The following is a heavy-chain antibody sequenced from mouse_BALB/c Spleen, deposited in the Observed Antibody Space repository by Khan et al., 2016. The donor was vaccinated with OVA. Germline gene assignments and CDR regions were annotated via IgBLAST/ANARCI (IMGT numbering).Heavy chain of an antibody. D-gene: IGHD2-3*01. V-gene: IGHV9-3*02. Sequence: LVESGPELKKPGETVKISCKASGYTFTYYGMNWVKQAPGKVLKWMGWINTNTGEPTYAEEFKGRFAFSLETSASTAYLQINNLKNEDTATYFGASSRWLLPGMDYWGQGTSVTVSS. CDR1: GYTFTYYG. CDR3: ASSRWLLPGMDY. CDR2: INTNTGEP. J-gene: IGHJ4*01.